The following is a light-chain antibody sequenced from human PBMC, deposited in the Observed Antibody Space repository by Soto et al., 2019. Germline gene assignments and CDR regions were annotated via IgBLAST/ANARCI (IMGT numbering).Light chain of an antibody. J-gene: IGKJ5*01. CDR1: QGISSY. Sequence: IRLAQSACSLSASVGDRDTINCRASQGISSYLAWYQQKPGKAPKFLIYAASTLQSGVPSRFSGSVFGTNFTLTITSLQPEDSAPYFCQQAKSFPLTFGQGTRLEIK. V-gene: IGKV1-9*01. CDR2: AAS. CDR3: QQAKSFPLT.